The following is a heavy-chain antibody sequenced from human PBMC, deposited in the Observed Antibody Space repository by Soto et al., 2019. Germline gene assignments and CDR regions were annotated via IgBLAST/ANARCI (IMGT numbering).Heavy chain of an antibody. CDR1: GFTFSRYG. J-gene: IGHJ4*02. V-gene: IGHV3-23*01. D-gene: IGHD1-26*01. CDR3: AKGKGVGATTDGANC. CDR2: VRSDGDTT. Sequence: EVQVLESGGGLVQPGGSLRLSCAASGFTFSRYGMNWVRQAPGKVLEWVSGVRSDGDTTYNADSVKGRFTVSRDNFKNTVDLQLTRLRVEDPAVYYCAKGKGVGATTDGANCWGQGTLVTVSS.